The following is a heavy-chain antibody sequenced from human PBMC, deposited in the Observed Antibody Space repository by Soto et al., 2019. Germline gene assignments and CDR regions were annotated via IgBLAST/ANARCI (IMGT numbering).Heavy chain of an antibody. D-gene: IGHD2-2*01. V-gene: IGHV3-7*03. Sequence: VQLVESGGGVVQPGRSLRLSCAASGFTFSSYWMSWVRQAPGKGLEWVANIKQDGSEKYYVDSVKGRFTISRDNAKNSLYLQMNSLRAEDTAVYYCARGGVPATATFDYWGQGTLVTVSS. CDR3: ARGGVPATATFDY. J-gene: IGHJ4*02. CDR1: GFTFSSYW. CDR2: IKQDGSEK.